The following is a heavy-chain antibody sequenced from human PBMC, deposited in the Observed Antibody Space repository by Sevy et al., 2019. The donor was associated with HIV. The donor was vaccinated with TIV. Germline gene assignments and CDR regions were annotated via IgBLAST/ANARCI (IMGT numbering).Heavy chain of an antibody. CDR1: GYIFTELS. J-gene: IGHJ4*02. D-gene: IGHD3-22*01. CDR3: ATDSVLLKGRYYDSSGYYLHY. Sequence: ASVKVSCKVSGYIFTELSMHWVRQAPGKGLEWMGGFDPEDGETIYAQKFQGRVTMTEDTSTDTAYMDLSSLGSVDTAVYYCATDSVLLKGRYYDSSGYYLHYWGQGTLVTVSS. CDR2: FDPEDGET. V-gene: IGHV1-24*01.